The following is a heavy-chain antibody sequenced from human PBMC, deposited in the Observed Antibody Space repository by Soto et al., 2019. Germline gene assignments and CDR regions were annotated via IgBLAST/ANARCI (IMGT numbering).Heavy chain of an antibody. Sequence: SVKVSCKASGGSFSSFAISWVRQAPGQGLEWMGGIIPMFGTVNYAQKFQGRVTITADESTSTANMELSSLRSEDTAMYYCAKEGTHYFDSSGYQYYFDFWGQGTLVTVSS. CDR2: IIPMFGTV. D-gene: IGHD3-22*01. V-gene: IGHV1-69*13. J-gene: IGHJ4*02. CDR1: GGSFSSFA. CDR3: AKEGTHYFDSSGYQYYFDF.